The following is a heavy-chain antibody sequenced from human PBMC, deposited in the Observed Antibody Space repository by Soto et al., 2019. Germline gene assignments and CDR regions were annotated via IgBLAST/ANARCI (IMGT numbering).Heavy chain of an antibody. CDR2: INHSGST. Sequence: SETLSLTCAVYGGSFSRYYWSWIRQPPGKGLEWIGEINHSGSTNYNPSLKSRVTISVDTSKNQFSLRLSSVTAADTAVYYCARVLGANLYYFGGWGQGILVTVSS. CDR3: ARVLGANLYYFGG. V-gene: IGHV4-34*01. CDR1: GGSFSRYY. J-gene: IGHJ4*02. D-gene: IGHD1-26*01.